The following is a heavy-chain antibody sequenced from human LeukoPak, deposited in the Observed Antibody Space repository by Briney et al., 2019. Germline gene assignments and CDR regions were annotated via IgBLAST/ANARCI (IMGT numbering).Heavy chain of an antibody. Sequence: PGGSLRLSCAASGFSFSSYEMNWVRQAPGKGLEWVSSISSSSSYIYYADSVKGRFTISRDNAKNSLYLQMNSLRAEDTAVYYCARDLFVRRYFDYWGQGTLVTVSS. D-gene: IGHD3-10*01. J-gene: IGHJ4*02. CDR3: ARDLFVRRYFDY. CDR1: GFSFSSYE. CDR2: ISSSSSYI. V-gene: IGHV3-21*01.